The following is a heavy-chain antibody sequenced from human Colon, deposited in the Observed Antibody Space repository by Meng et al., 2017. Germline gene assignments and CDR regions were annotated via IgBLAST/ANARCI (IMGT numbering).Heavy chain of an antibody. CDR1: GFTFSSYG. CDR3: ARDMLFRYSDFADFDY. V-gene: IGHV3-33*01. Sequence: QVQLVESGGGVVQPGRSLRLSCAASGFTFSSYGMHWVRQAPGKGLEWVAVIGYDGSHAYYADSVKGRFTISRDNSKNTLYLQLSNLRAEDTAVYYCARDMLFRYSDFADFDYWCQGTLVTVSS. J-gene: IGHJ4*02. D-gene: IGHD4-11*01. CDR2: IGYDGSHA.